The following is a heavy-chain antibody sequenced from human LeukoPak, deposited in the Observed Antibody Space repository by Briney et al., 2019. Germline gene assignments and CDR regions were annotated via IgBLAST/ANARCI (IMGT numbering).Heavy chain of an antibody. Sequence: GGSLRLSCAASGFTFSSYDMHWVRHAPGKGLEWISAIGTAGDTYYPGSVKGRFTISRENAKNSLYLQMNSLRAGDTAVYYCARGGDFGYSYGGYYYMDVWGKGTTVTVSS. V-gene: IGHV3-13*01. CDR3: ARGGDFGYSYGGYYYMDV. CDR1: GFTFSSYD. D-gene: IGHD5-18*01. J-gene: IGHJ6*03. CDR2: IGTAGDT.